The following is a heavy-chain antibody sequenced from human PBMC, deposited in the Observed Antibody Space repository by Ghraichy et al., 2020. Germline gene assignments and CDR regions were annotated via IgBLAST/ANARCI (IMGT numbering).Heavy chain of an antibody. D-gene: IGHD4-17*01. Sequence: SETLSLTCAVYGGSFSDYYWSWIRQPPGKGLEWIGEINHSGSTNYNPSLKSRVTISVDTSKNQFSLKLSSVTAADTAVYYCARGRTTVAFDIWGQGTMVTVSS. CDR3: ARGRTTVAFDI. CDR2: INHSGST. J-gene: IGHJ3*02. V-gene: IGHV4-34*01. CDR1: GGSFSDYY.